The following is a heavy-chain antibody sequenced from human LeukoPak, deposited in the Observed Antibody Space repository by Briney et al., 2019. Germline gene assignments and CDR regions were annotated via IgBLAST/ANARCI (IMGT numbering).Heavy chain of an antibody. V-gene: IGHV3-23*01. J-gene: IGHJ1*01. CDR3: TKGAAAGPKYFQH. D-gene: IGHD6-13*01. CDR2: ISGSAGST. CDR1: GFTFTNYA. Sequence: GGSLRLSCAASGFTFTNYAMSWVRQAPGKGLEWVSSISGSAGSTYYADSVKGRFTISRDSSKSTLYLHMNSLRAEDTAVYYCTKGAAAGPKYFQHWGQGTLVTVSS.